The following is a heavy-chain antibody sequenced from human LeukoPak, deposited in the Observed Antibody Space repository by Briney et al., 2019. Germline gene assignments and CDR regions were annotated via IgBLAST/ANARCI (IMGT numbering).Heavy chain of an antibody. J-gene: IGHJ1*01. V-gene: IGHV4-59*01. Sequence: PSETLSLTCTVSGGSFSSYYWSWIRQPPGKGLEWIGHTYYSGSTNYNPSLKSRVTISVDTSKNQFSLRLSSVTAADTAVYYCAREAGSGDGDFQHWGLGTLVTVSS. CDR2: TYYSGST. CDR1: GGSFSSYY. CDR3: AREAGSGDGDFQH. D-gene: IGHD2-21*01.